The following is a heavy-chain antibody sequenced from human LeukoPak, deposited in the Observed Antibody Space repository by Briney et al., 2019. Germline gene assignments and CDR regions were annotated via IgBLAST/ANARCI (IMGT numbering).Heavy chain of an antibody. D-gene: IGHD2-2*02. Sequence: PSETLSLTCTVSGGSISSYYWSWIRQPPGKGLEWIGYIYYSGSTNYNPSLKSRVTISVDTSKNQSSLKLSSVTAADTAVYYCARSVVCSSTSCYSWFDPWGQGTLVTVSS. CDR3: ARSVVCSSTSCYSWFDP. CDR2: IYYSGST. J-gene: IGHJ5*02. V-gene: IGHV4-59*01. CDR1: GGSISSYY.